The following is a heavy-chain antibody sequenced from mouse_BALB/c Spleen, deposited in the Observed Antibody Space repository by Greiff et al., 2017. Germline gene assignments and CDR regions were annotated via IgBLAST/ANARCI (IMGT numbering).Heavy chain of an antibody. Sequence: EVKLMESGGGLVQPGGSLKLSCAASGFTFSSYGMSWVRQTPDKRLELVATINSNGGSTYYPDSVKGRFTISRDNAKNTLYLQMSSLKSEDTAMYYCAKIPNRYYAMDYWGQGTSVTVAS. J-gene: IGHJ4*01. CDR2: INSNGGST. CDR1: GFTFSSYG. V-gene: IGHV5-6-3*01. CDR3: AKIPNRYYAMDY. D-gene: IGHD5-1-1*01.